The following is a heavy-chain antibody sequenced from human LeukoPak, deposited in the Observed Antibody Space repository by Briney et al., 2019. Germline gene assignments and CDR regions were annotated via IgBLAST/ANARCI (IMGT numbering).Heavy chain of an antibody. V-gene: IGHV1-24*01. CDR2: FDPEDGET. Sequence: ASVNASCKVSGYSLTELSMHWVRQAPGKGLEWMGGFDPEDGETIYAQKFQGRVTMTEDTSTDTAYMELSSLRSEDTAVYYCATVYDDSSGPGDYWGQGTLVTVSS. CDR3: ATVYDDSSGPGDY. J-gene: IGHJ4*02. CDR1: GYSLTELS. D-gene: IGHD3-22*01.